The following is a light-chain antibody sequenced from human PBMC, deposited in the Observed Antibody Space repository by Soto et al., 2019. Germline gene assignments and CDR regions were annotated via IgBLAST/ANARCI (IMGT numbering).Light chain of an antibody. CDR3: QQPNSYPT. CDR2: DVS. V-gene: IGKV1-9*01. CDR1: QGMSSY. J-gene: IGKJ5*01. Sequence: DIQLTQSPSFLSASVGDRVTITCRASQGMSSYLAWYQQKPGKAPKPLIYDVSTLQSGVPSRFRGSASGTEFTLTISSLQPEDLATYYCQQPNSYPTFDQGTRLDIK.